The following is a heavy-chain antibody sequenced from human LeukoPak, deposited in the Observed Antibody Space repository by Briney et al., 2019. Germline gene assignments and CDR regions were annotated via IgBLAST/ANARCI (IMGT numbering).Heavy chain of an antibody. D-gene: IGHD2-2*01. CDR1: GFTFSNAW. Sequence: GGSLRLSCAASGFTFSNAWMSWVRQAPGKGLEWVARIKSKTDGGTTDYAAPVKGRFTISRDDSKNTLYLQMNSLKTEDTAVYYCTTAFRGIVPPDYWGQGTLVTVSS. V-gene: IGHV3-15*01. J-gene: IGHJ4*02. CDR3: TTAFRGIVPPDY. CDR2: IKSKTDGGTT.